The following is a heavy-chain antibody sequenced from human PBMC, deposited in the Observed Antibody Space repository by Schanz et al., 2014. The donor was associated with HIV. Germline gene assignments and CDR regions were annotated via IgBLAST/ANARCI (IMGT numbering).Heavy chain of an antibody. Sequence: EVQLLESGGGLVQPGESLRLSCAVSGFRFSSHAMTWVRQAPGKGLEWVSGISISGETTYYADSVKGRFTISRDNSKNTLYLQMNSLRVEDTALYYCAKDQGYDFWSGYYNYYSMDVWGQGTTVTVSS. CDR2: ISISGETT. V-gene: IGHV3-23*01. J-gene: IGHJ6*02. CDR3: AKDQGYDFWSGYYNYYSMDV. CDR1: GFRFSSHA. D-gene: IGHD3-3*01.